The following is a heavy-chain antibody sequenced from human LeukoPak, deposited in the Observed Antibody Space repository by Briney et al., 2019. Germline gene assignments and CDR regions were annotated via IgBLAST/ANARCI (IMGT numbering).Heavy chain of an antibody. CDR2: ISAYNGNT. D-gene: IGHD3-3*01. Sequence: ASVKVSCKASGYTFTSYGISWVRQAPGQGLEWMGWISAYNGNTNYAQKFQGRVTMTRDTSISTAYMELSRLRSDDTAVYYCARDVRPYYDFWSGQGIDPWGQGTLVTVSS. CDR3: ARDVRPYYDFWSGQGIDP. CDR1: GYTFTSYG. J-gene: IGHJ5*02. V-gene: IGHV1-18*01.